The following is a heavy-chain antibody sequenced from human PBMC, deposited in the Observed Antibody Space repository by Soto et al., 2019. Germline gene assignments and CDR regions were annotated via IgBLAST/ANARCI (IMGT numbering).Heavy chain of an antibody. CDR2: IYYSGST. J-gene: IGHJ6*03. CDR3: ASPPPTPFYYMDV. CDR1: GGSISSSSYY. V-gene: IGHV4-39*01. Sequence: QLQLQESGPGLVKPSETLSLTCAVSGGSISSSSYYWGWIRQPPRKGLEWIGGIYYSGSTYYNPSLKSRVRLSVDTSQNQFSLNLSSVTAADTAVYYCASPPPTPFYYMDVWGKGTTVNVSS.